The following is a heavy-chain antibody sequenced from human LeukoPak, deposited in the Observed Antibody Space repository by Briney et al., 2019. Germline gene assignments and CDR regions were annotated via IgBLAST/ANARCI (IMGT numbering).Heavy chain of an antibody. CDR3: ARRGYCSGGACYSWYFDL. CDR1: GLSVSSDY. CDR2: IYAGGNT. Sequence: PGGSLRLSCVASGLSVSSDYMNWVRQAPGKGLEWVSSIYAGGNTYYADPVKGRFTISRDKSQNAVFLQMNGLRGEDTAIYYCARRGYCSGGACYSWYFDLWGRGTLVTVSS. V-gene: IGHV3-53*01. J-gene: IGHJ2*01. D-gene: IGHD2-15*01.